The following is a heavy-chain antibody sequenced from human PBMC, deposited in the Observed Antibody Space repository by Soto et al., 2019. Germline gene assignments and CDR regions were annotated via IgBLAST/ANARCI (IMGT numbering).Heavy chain of an antibody. CDR2: MNPNSGNT. CDR1: GYTFTSYD. CDR3: ARRGYSSSWYYYYYYGMDV. D-gene: IGHD6-13*01. J-gene: IGHJ6*02. Sequence: QVQLVQSGAEVKKPGASVKVSCKASGYTFTSYDINWVRQATGQGLGWMGWMNPNSGNTGYAQKFQGRVTMTRNTSISTPYMELSSLRSEDTAVYYCARRGYSSSWYYYYYYGMDVWGQGTTVTVSS. V-gene: IGHV1-8*01.